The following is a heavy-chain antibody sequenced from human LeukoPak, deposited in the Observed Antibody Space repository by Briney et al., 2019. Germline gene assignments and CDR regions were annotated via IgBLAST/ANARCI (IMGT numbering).Heavy chain of an antibody. V-gene: IGHV1-69*05. CDR3: ARAFGEFYYFDY. J-gene: IGHJ4*02. D-gene: IGHD3-10*01. CDR2: IIPIFGTA. Sequence: ASVKVSCKASGGTFSSYAISWVRQAPGQGLEWMGRIIPIFGTANYAQKFKGRVTITTDKSTSTAYMELSSLRSEDTAVYYCARAFGEFYYFDYWGQGTRVTAAS. CDR1: GGTFSSYA.